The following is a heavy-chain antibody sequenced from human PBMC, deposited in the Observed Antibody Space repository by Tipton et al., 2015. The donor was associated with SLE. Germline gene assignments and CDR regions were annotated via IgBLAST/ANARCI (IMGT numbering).Heavy chain of an antibody. CDR2: ISYDGSNK. V-gene: IGHV3-30-3*01. Sequence: SLRLSCSASGFTFSSYAMHWVRQAPGKGLEWVAVISYDGSNKYYADSVKGRFPISRDNSKNTLYLQMNSLRAEDTAVYYCAKGGLIVVVVAATPEDYWGQGTLVTVSS. D-gene: IGHD2-15*01. J-gene: IGHJ4*02. CDR1: GFTFSSYA. CDR3: AKGGLIVVVVAATPEDY.